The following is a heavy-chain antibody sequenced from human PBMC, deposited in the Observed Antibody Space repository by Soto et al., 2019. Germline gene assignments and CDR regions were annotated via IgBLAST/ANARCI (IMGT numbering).Heavy chain of an antibody. CDR2: IIPIFGTA. V-gene: IGHV1-69*13. Sequence: SVKVACRASGGNFSSYAISWVRQAPGQGLEWMGGIIPIFGTANYAQKFQGRFTITADESTSTAYMELSSLRSENTAVYYCASPWIVGDAFDIWGQGTMVTVSS. D-gene: IGHD3-22*01. CDR1: GGNFSSYA. CDR3: ASPWIVGDAFDI. J-gene: IGHJ3*02.